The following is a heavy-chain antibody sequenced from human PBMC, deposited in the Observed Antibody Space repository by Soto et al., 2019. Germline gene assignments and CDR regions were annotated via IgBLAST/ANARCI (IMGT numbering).Heavy chain of an antibody. CDR1: CGSIIGSY. CDR3: ARSVAVPGAHIDY. V-gene: IGHV4-59*01. Sequence: SETLSLTCSFSCGSIIGSYWSWIRQSPGKGLEWLGYVYYTGSTNYSPSLRSRVSISVDTSKNEFSLRLSSVTAADTAVYFCARSVAVPGAHIDYWGQGTLVTV. D-gene: IGHD6-19*01. CDR2: VYYTGST. J-gene: IGHJ4*02.